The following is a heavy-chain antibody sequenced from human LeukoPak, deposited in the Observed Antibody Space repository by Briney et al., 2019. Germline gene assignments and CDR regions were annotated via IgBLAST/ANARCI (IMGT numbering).Heavy chain of an antibody. D-gene: IGHD4-17*01. CDR3: ARDRRCRADY. V-gene: IGHV4-59*01. Sequence: PSETLSLTCTVSGGSISSYYWSWIRQPPGKGLEWIGYIYYTGNTSYNPSLKSRVTISVDTSKNQFSLKLSSLTAADTAVYYCARDRRCRADYWGQGTLVTVSS. J-gene: IGHJ4*02. CDR2: IYYTGNT. CDR1: GGSISSYY.